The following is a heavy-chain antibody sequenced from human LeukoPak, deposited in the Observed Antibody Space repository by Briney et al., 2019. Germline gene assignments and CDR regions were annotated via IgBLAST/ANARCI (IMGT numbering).Heavy chain of an antibody. CDR3: ARDPSYDSSGSLLIDY. D-gene: IGHD3-22*01. V-gene: IGHV3-30*04. J-gene: IGHJ4*02. CDR2: ISYDGSNK. Sequence: PWGSLRLSCAASGFTFSSYAMHWVRQAPGKGLEWVAVISYDGSNKYYADSVKGRFTISRDNSKNTLYLQMNSLRAEDTAVYYCARDPSYDSSGSLLIDYWGQGTLVTVSS. CDR1: GFTFSSYA.